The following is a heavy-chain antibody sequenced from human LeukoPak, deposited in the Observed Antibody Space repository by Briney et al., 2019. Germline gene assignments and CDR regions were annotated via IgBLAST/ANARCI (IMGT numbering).Heavy chain of an antibody. Sequence: SQTLSFTCAISGDSVSSKSAAWNWIRQSPSRGLEWLGRTYYRSKWYNEYAVSVKSRVIINPDTSKNQFSLQLNSMTPEDTAVYYCARTAMRVVDSWGQGTLVTVSS. CDR1: GDSVSSKSAA. J-gene: IGHJ4*02. CDR3: ARTAMRVVDS. D-gene: IGHD5-18*01. CDR2: TYYRSKWYN. V-gene: IGHV6-1*01.